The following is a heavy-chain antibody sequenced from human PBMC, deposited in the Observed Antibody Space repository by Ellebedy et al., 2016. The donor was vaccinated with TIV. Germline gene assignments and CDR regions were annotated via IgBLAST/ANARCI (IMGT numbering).Heavy chain of an antibody. J-gene: IGHJ4*02. V-gene: IGHV3-23*01. CDR1: GFTFSSYW. CDR3: AKGFTSSNYGYYFDY. CDR2: ISGSGGST. Sequence: GGSLRLXXAASGFTFSSYWMSWVRQAPGKGLEWVSAISGSGGSTYYADSVKGRFTISRDNSKNTLYLQMNSLRAEDTAVYYCAKGFTSSNYGYYFDYWGQGTLVTVSS. D-gene: IGHD4-11*01.